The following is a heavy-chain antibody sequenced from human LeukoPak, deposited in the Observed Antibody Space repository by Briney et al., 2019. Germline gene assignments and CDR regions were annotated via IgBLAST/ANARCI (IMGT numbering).Heavy chain of an antibody. CDR2: IYYSGST. J-gene: IGHJ5*02. V-gene: IGHV4-39*07. D-gene: IGHD6-6*01. Sequence: PSETLSLTCTVSGGSISSSSYYWGWIRQPPGKGLEWIGSIYYSGSTYYNPSLKSRVTISVDTSKNQFSLKLSSVTAADTAVYYCARRQLRRLGWFDPWGQGTLVTVSS. CDR3: ARRQLRRLGWFDP. CDR1: GGSISSSSYY.